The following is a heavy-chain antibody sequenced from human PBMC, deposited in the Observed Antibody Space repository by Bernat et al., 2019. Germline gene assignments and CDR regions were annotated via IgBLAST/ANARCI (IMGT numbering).Heavy chain of an antibody. D-gene: IGHD3-3*01. CDR2: IYYSGST. J-gene: IGHJ4*02. Sequence: QLQLQESGPGLVKPSETLSLTCTVSGGSISSSSYYWGWIRQPPGKGLEWIGSIYYSGSTYYNPSLKSRVTISVDTSQNQFSLKLSSVTAADTAVYYCARQQTPYDFWSGYYGEAFDYWGQGTLVTVSS. CDR3: ARQQTPYDFWSGYYGEAFDY. V-gene: IGHV4-39*01. CDR1: GGSISSSSYY.